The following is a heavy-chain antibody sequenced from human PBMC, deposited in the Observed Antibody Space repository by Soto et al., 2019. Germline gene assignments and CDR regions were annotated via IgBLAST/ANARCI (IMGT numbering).Heavy chain of an antibody. D-gene: IGHD5-18*01. CDR2: IIPIFGTA. Sequence: SGKVSCKASGGTFSSYAISWVRQAPGQGLEWMGGIIPIFGTANYAQKFQGRVTITADESTSTAYMELSSLRSEDTAVYYCARDKQLWLKAGAFDIWGQGTMVTVSS. CDR1: GGTFSSYA. V-gene: IGHV1-69*13. CDR3: ARDKQLWLKAGAFDI. J-gene: IGHJ3*02.